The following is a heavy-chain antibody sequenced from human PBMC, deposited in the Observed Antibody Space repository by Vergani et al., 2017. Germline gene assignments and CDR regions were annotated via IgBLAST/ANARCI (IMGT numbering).Heavy chain of an antibody. CDR2: IYYSGST. CDR1: GGSISSYY. J-gene: IGHJ3*02. CDR3: ATTSTYCSSTSCPFRAFDI. V-gene: IGHV4-59*01. D-gene: IGHD2-2*01. Sequence: QVQLPESGPGLVKPSETLSLTCTVSGGSISSYYWSWIRQPPGKGLEWIGYIYYSGSTNYNPSLKSRVTISVDTSKNQFSLKLSSATAADTAVYYCATTSTYCSSTSCPFRAFDIWGQGTMVTVSS.